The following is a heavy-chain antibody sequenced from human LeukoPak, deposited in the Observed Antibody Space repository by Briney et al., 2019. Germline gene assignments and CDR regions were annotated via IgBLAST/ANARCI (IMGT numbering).Heavy chain of an antibody. Sequence: ASVKVSCKASGYTFTSYAMHWVRQAPGQRLEWMGWINAGNGNTKYSQEFQGRVTITRDTSASTAYMELSSLRSEDMAVYYCARGRMRAAAGTTYFDYWGQGTLVTVSS. CDR3: ARGRMRAAAGTTYFDY. D-gene: IGHD6-13*01. CDR2: INAGNGNT. V-gene: IGHV1-3*03. CDR1: GYTFTSYA. J-gene: IGHJ4*02.